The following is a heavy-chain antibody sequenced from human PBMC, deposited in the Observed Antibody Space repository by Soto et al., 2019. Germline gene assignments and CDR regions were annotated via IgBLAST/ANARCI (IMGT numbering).Heavy chain of an antibody. V-gene: IGHV3-11*05. J-gene: IGHJ4*02. CDR3: AKDHPHSSSWYERDDY. D-gene: IGHD6-13*01. Sequence: GGSLRLSCAASGFTFSGHYMSWLRQAPGKGLEWISYISSSSDYTNYADSVKGRFTISRDNSKNTLYLQMNSLRAEDTAVYYCAKDHPHSSSWYERDDYWGQGTLVTVSS. CDR1: GFTFSGHY. CDR2: ISSSSDYT.